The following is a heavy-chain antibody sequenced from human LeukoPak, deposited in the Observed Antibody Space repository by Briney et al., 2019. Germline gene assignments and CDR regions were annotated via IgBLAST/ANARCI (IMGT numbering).Heavy chain of an antibody. V-gene: IGHV4-59*01. CDR2: IYCSGST. CDR1: GGFISSYY. J-gene: IGHJ5*02. CDR3: ARSLLVHGFDP. Sequence: PSPTLSLTCPVSGGFISSYYWSWVRQPPGKGLERIEYIYCSGSTSYNPSPKRRVRISVDTSKNQFSLKLSSVTAADTAVYYWARSLLVHGFDPWGQGTLVTVSS. D-gene: IGHD2-8*02.